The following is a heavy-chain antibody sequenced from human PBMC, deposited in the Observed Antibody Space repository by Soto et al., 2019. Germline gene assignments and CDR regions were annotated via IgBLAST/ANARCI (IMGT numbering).Heavy chain of an antibody. CDR2: IIPIFGTA. CDR1: GCTFSSYA. CDR3: ARSSSGYYYDSSGYSRFDP. J-gene: IGHJ5*02. Sequence: SVKVSCKASGCTFSSYAISWVRQAPGQGLEWMGGIIPIFGTANYAQKFQGRVTITADESTSTAYMELSSLRSEDTAVYYCARSSSGYYYDSSGYSRFDPWGQGTLVTVSS. V-gene: IGHV1-69*13. D-gene: IGHD3-22*01.